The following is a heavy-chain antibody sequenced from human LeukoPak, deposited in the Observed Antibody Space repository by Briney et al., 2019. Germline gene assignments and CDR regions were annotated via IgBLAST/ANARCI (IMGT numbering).Heavy chain of an antibody. Sequence: GGSLRLSCAVSGFTFSSYSMNWVRQAPGKGLEWVSSISSSSSYIYYADSVKGRFTISRDNAKNSLYLQMNSLRAEDTAVYYCARELNWGTGAFDIWGQGTMVTVSS. D-gene: IGHD7-27*01. CDR2: ISSSSSYI. CDR3: ARELNWGTGAFDI. CDR1: GFTFSSYS. V-gene: IGHV3-21*01. J-gene: IGHJ3*02.